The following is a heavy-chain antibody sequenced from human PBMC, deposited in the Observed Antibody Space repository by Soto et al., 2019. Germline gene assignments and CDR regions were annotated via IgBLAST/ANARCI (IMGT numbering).Heavy chain of an antibody. CDR1: GFPFSSYW. CDR3: ARGDGDRYDGNGYLGRN. D-gene: IGHD3-22*01. V-gene: IGHV3-74*01. J-gene: IGHJ4*02. CDR2: IKSDWSGT. Sequence: EVQLVESGGGLVQPGESLTLSCAASGFPFSSYWMHWVRQAPGKGLVWVSRIKSDWSGTYYADSVQDRFTISRDNARNTLYLQINRLRVEDTAVYFCARGDGDRYDGNGYLGRNWGQGTLVTVSS.